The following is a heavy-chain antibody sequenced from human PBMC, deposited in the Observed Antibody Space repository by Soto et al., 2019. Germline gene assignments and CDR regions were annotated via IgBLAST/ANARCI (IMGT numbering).Heavy chain of an antibody. J-gene: IGHJ5*02. CDR1: GGSFSGYY. CDR3: ARGRIAARRGWFDP. Sequence: SETLSLTCAVYGGSFSGYYWSWIRQPPGKGLEWIGEINHSGSTNYNPSLKSRVTISVDTSKNQFSLKLSSVTAADTAVYYCARGRIAARRGWFDPWGKGTLVTVSS. CDR2: INHSGST. D-gene: IGHD6-6*01. V-gene: IGHV4-34*01.